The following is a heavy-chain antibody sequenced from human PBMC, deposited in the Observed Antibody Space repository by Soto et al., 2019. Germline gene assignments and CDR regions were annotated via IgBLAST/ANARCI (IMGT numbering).Heavy chain of an antibody. CDR3: ARRRYERNWFDP. Sequence: HPGGSLRLSCAASGFTFSSYAMSWVRQGPGKGLEWVSAISSSGGSTYYADSVKGRFTISRDNSKDTLYLQMNSLRAEDTAVYYCARRRYERNWFDPWGQGTLVTVSS. J-gene: IGHJ5*02. CDR2: ISSSGGST. V-gene: IGHV3-23*01. D-gene: IGHD1-1*01. CDR1: GFTFSSYA.